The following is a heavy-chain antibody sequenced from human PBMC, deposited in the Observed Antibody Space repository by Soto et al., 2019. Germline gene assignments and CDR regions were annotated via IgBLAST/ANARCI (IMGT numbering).Heavy chain of an antibody. D-gene: IGHD2-21*02. CDR3: VRGADRYKCGF. J-gene: IGHJ4*02. V-gene: IGHV4-31*03. CDR1: GDSIINGLYY. Sequence: QVQVQESGPGLVKPSQTLSLTCTVSGDSIINGLYYWTWIRQHPGKGLEWIGHVQYSGTIYYNPSLRSRVTMSVDKSKNQVYLELSSVTVADTAVYYCVRGADRYKCGFWGQGTLVTVSS. CDR2: VQYSGTI.